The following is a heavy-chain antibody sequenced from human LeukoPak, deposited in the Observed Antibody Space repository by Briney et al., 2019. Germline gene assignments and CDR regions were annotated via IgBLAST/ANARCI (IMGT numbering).Heavy chain of an antibody. D-gene: IGHD6-19*01. Sequence: PSETLSLTCTVSGGPIGTYHWSWVRQPPGKGLEWIGYIFDSGSPNYRPALKSRVTISLDTSKNHVSLRLQSATAADTGIYYCARHDDNGWYFFDIWGQGTLVTVSS. CDR3: ARHDDNGWYFFDI. J-gene: IGHJ4*02. V-gene: IGHV4-59*08. CDR2: IFDSGSP. CDR1: GGPIGTYH.